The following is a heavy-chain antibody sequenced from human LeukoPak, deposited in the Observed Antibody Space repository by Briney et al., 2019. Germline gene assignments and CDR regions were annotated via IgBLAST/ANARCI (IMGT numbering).Heavy chain of an antibody. V-gene: IGHV4-59*01. CDR3: ARVRFDWLYQGYYYYYMDV. D-gene: IGHD3-9*01. Sequence: SVNLSRTSTGYGGSISSYYWSWLPPPPGKGWEWIGYIYYSGRTNYNTSLKRRAAISVDTSNTHFTLMRSSVTAADTAVYYCARVRFDWLYQGYYYYYMDVWGKGTTVTVSS. J-gene: IGHJ6*03. CDR2: IYYSGRT. CDR1: GGSISSYY.